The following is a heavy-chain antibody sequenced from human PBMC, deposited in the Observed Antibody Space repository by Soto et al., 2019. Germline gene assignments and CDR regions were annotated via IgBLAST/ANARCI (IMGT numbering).Heavy chain of an antibody. CDR3: ARDPLT. J-gene: IGHJ4*02. CDR1: GGSISSGGYY. Sequence: QVQLQESGPGLVKPSQTLSLTCTVSGGSISSGGYYWTWTRQHPGKGLEWIGYIDYSGSTYYNPSLKSRATISVDTSKNQFSLKMSSVNAADTDVYFCARDPLTWGQGTLVTVSS. V-gene: IGHV4-31*03. CDR2: IDYSGST.